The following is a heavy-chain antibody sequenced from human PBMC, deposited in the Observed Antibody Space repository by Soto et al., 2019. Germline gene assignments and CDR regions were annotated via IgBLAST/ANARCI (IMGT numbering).Heavy chain of an antibody. CDR2: IYPGDSDN. J-gene: IGHJ6*02. Sequence: GESLKISCKGSGYNFNTYWIVWVRQMPGQGLEWMGIIYPGDSDNTYSPSFQGQVTISADKSISTAYLQWSSLKASDTAMYYCARVGGGTYDWYYYYGVDVWGQGTTVTVSS. CDR3: ARVGGGTYDWYYYYGVDV. D-gene: IGHD3-9*01. V-gene: IGHV5-51*01. CDR1: GYNFNTYW.